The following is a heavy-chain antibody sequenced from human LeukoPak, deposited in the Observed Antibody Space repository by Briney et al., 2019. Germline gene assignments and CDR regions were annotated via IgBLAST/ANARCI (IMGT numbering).Heavy chain of an antibody. J-gene: IGHJ6*04. CDR1: GFTFSSYA. CDR3: ARDEALAYCGGDCQTVGYYGMDV. V-gene: IGHV3-30*04. Sequence: GGSLRLSCAASGFTFSSYAMHWVRPAPGHGLEWVAVISYDGSNKYYADSVQGRFTISRDNSKNTLYLQMNSLRAEDTAVYYCARDEALAYCGGDCQTVGYYGMDVWGKGTTVTVSS. D-gene: IGHD2-21*02. CDR2: ISYDGSNK.